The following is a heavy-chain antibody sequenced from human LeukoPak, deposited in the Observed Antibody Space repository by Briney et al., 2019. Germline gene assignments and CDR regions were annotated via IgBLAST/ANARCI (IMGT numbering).Heavy chain of an antibody. CDR2: TYYRSKWYN. D-gene: IGHD3-3*01. V-gene: IGHV6-1*01. Sequence: SQTLSRTCAISGDSVSSNSAAWNWIRQSPSRGLEWLGRTYYRSKWYNDYAVSVKSRITINPDTSKNQFSLQLNSVTPEDTAVYYCARGLITIFGVVTGANWFDPWGQGTLVTVSS. CDR1: GDSVSSNSAA. J-gene: IGHJ5*02. CDR3: ARGLITIFGVVTGANWFDP.